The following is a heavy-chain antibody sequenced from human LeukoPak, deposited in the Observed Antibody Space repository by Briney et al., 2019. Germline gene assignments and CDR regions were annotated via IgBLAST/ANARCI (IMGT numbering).Heavy chain of an antibody. J-gene: IGHJ6*02. CDR1: GYTFTGYY. CDR3: AREGYSYGQTKYYYYGMDV. D-gene: IGHD5-18*01. Sequence: ASVKVSCKASGYTFTGYYMHWVRQAPGQGLEWMGWINPNSGGTNYAQKFQGRVTMTRDTSISTAYMELSRLRSDDTAVYYCAREGYSYGQTKYYYYGMDVWGQGTTVTVSS. V-gene: IGHV1-2*02. CDR2: INPNSGGT.